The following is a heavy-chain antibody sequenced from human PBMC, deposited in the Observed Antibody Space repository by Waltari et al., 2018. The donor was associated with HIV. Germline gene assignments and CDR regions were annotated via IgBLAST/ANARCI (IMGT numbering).Heavy chain of an antibody. J-gene: IGHJ4*02. V-gene: IGHV4-34*02. CDR3: VHIAGGMGTVRPGYYFDY. D-gene: IGHD3-16*01. CDR2: IYHSRRT. CDR1: GGSLSDHH. Sequence: QVQLQQWGAGLLKPSETLSLTCAVYGGSLSDHHWGWIRQSPGNRLALIGEIYHSRRTNYRTTYNPSLESRVSMSADTSKKQLSLKLTSVTAADTAVYYCVHIAGGMGTVRPGYYFDYWGQGTLVTVSS.